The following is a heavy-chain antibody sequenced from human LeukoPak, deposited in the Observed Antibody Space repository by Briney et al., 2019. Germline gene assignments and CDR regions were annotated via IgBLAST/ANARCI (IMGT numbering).Heavy chain of an antibody. D-gene: IGHD1-26*01. V-gene: IGHV3-23*01. CDR1: GFTFSSYA. J-gene: IGHJ4*02. CDR2: ISGSGGSA. CDR3: AKDGPMYSGSYSYFDY. Sequence: HPGGSLRLSCAASGFTFSSYAMSWVRQAPGKGLEWVSGISGSGGSAYYADSVKGRFTISRDISKSTLYLQMNSLRADDTAVYYCAKDGPMYSGSYSYFDYWGQGTLVTVSS.